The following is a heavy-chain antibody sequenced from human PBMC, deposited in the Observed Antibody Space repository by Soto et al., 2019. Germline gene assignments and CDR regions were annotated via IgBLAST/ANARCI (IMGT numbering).Heavy chain of an antibody. Sequence: SETLSLTCAVSGGSISSGGYSWSWIRQPPGKGLEWIGYIYHSGSTYYNPSLKSRVTISVDRSKNQFSLKLSSVTAADTAVYYCARVSDYDFWSGYPDYWGQGTLVTVSS. J-gene: IGHJ4*02. CDR3: ARVSDYDFWSGYPDY. D-gene: IGHD3-3*01. CDR1: GGSISSGGYS. V-gene: IGHV4-30-2*01. CDR2: IYHSGST.